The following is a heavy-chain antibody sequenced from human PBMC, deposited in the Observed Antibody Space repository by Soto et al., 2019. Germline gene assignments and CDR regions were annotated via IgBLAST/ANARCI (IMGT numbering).Heavy chain of an antibody. D-gene: IGHD3-9*01. Sequence: EVQLLESGGGLVQPGGSLRLSCAASGFTFSSYAMSWVRQAPGKGLEWVSAISGSGGSTYYADSVKGRFTISRDNSKNTLYLQMNNLRAEDTAVYYCAKDLDDILTGYYTPGACFDYWGQGTLVTVSS. CDR1: GFTFSSYA. CDR2: ISGSGGST. CDR3: AKDLDDILTGYYTPGACFDY. J-gene: IGHJ4*02. V-gene: IGHV3-23*01.